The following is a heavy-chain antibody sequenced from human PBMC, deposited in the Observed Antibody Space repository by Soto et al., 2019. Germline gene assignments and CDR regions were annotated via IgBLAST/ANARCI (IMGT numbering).Heavy chain of an antibody. D-gene: IGHD3-22*01. CDR2: ISGSGGST. CDR3: AKDDYDSSGLGYFGY. J-gene: IGHJ4*02. CDR1: GFTFSSYA. Sequence: GGSLRLSCAASGFTFSSYAMSWVRQAPGKGLEWVSAISGSGGSTYYADSVKGRFTISRDNSKNTLYLQMNSLRAEDTAVYYCAKDDYDSSGLGYFGYWGQGTLVTVSS. V-gene: IGHV3-23*01.